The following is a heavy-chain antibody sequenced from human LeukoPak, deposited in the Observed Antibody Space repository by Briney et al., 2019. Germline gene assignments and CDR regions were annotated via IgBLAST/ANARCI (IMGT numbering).Heavy chain of an antibody. CDR2: ISGSGESI. V-gene: IGHV3-23*01. J-gene: IGHJ4*02. Sequence: GGSLRLSCAASGFTFNKYAMSWVRQAPGKGLEWVSTISGSGESIYYEDSVKGRFTISRDNSKNTLSLQMDSLRAEDTAVYYCAKEGPGKLGTRRSFDYWGQGTLVTVSS. CDR1: GFTFNKYA. CDR3: AKEGPGKLGTRRSFDY. D-gene: IGHD7-27*01.